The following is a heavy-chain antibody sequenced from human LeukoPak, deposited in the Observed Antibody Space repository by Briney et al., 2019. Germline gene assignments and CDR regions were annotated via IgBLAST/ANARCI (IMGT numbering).Heavy chain of an antibody. CDR2: ISYDGSNK. V-gene: IGHV3-30*18. Sequence: PGGSLRLSCAASGFTFSSYGMHWVRQAPGKGLEWVAVISYDGSNKYYADSVKGRFTISRDNSKNTLYLQMNSLRAGDTAVYYCAKAGTISPDYWGQGTLVTVSS. D-gene: IGHD4/OR15-4a*01. CDR1: GFTFSSYG. CDR3: AKAGTISPDY. J-gene: IGHJ4*02.